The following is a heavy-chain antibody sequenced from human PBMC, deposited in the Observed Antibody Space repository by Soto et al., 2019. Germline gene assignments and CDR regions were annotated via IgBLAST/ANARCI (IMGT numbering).Heavy chain of an antibody. CDR3: AKCQGETFNKWYLPY. J-gene: IGHJ4*02. V-gene: IGHV3-23*01. Sequence: EVQLLESGGGLVQPGGSLRLSCAASGFTFSSYAMNWVRQAPGKGLEWVSVITGGVGVTYYADSVKGRFTISRDNSTNTLHLTLNSLTAEDTAVSSCAKCQGETFNKWYLPYWGQGTLVNISS. D-gene: IGHD3-16*01. CDR2: ITGGVGVT. CDR1: GFTFSSYA.